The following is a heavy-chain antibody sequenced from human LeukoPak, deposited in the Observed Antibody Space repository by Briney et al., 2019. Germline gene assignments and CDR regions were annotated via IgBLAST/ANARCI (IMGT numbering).Heavy chain of an antibody. CDR3: AKAPGGYYYFDF. V-gene: IGHV3-30*02. CDR2: IRYDADNK. J-gene: IGHJ4*02. D-gene: IGHD2-21*02. CDR1: GFTFSTYG. Sequence: GGSLRLSCAASGFTFSTYGMHWVRQAPGKGLEWVAFIRYDADNKYYADSVRGRFTISRDNSKNTLFLQMNSLRAEDTAVYYCAKAPGGYYYFDFWGQGTLVTVSS.